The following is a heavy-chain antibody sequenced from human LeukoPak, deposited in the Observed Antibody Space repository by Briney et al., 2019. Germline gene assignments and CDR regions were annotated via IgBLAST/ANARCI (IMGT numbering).Heavy chain of an antibody. D-gene: IGHD2-15*01. CDR1: GGSFSGYY. V-gene: IGHV4-34*01. Sequence: SETLSLTCTVYGGSFSGYYWSWIRQPPGKGLEWIGGINHSRTTNYNPSLKSRVTISVDTSKNQFSLKLSSVTAADTAVYYCARDVDATSGWFDPWGQGTLVTVSS. CDR2: INHSRTT. CDR3: ARDVDATSGWFDP. J-gene: IGHJ5*02.